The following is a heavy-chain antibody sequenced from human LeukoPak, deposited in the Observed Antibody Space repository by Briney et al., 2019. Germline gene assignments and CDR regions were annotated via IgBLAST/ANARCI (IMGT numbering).Heavy chain of an antibody. J-gene: IGHJ5*02. CDR2: ISAYNGNT. D-gene: IGHD2-2*01. Sequence: ASVKVSCKASGYTFASYGISWVRQAPGQGLEWMGWISAYNGNTNYAQKLQGRVTMTTDTSTSTAYMELRSLRSDDTAVYYCARGVSGYCSSTSCSRGVDPWGQGTLVTVSS. V-gene: IGHV1-18*01. CDR3: ARGVSGYCSSTSCSRGVDP. CDR1: GYTFASYG.